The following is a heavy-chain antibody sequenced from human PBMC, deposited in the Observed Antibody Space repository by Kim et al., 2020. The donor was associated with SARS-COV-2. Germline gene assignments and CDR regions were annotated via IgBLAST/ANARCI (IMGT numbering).Heavy chain of an antibody. Sequence: GGSLRLSCAASGFTFSSYAMSWVRQAPGKGLEWVSAISGSGGSTYYADSVKGRFTISRDNSKNTLYLQMNSLRAEDTAVYYCAKDSGSWWYYYYYGMDVWGQGTTVTVSS. D-gene: IGHD6-13*01. CDR1: GFTFSSYA. J-gene: IGHJ6*02. V-gene: IGHV3-23*01. CDR2: ISGSGGST. CDR3: AKDSGSWWYYYYYGMDV.